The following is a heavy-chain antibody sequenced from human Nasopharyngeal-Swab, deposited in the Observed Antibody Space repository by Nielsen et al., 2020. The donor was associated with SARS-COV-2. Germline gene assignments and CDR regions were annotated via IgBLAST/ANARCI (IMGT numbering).Heavy chain of an antibody. D-gene: IGHD3-10*01. CDR1: GYTFTSYG. Sequence: SVKVSCKASGYTFTSYGISWVRQAPGQGLEWMGGIIPIFGTANYAQKFQGRVTITADKSTSTAYMELSSLRSEDTAVYYCARGRPEPSYYGSGSRLDYWGQGTLVTVSS. V-gene: IGHV1-69*06. CDR3: ARGRPEPSYYGSGSRLDY. CDR2: IIPIFGTA. J-gene: IGHJ4*02.